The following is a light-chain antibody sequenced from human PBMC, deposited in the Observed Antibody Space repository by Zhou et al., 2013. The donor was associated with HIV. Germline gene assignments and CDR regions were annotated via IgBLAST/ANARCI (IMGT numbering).Light chain of an antibody. V-gene: IGKV1-27*01. Sequence: DIQMTQSPSSLSASAGDRVTITCRASQDISTYLAWYQHRPGKNPRLLIYAASTLQSGVPSRFSGSGYGAEFTLNINGLQPEDVATYYCQKYNSAPWPFGLGTKVE. CDR3: QKYNSAPWP. J-gene: IGKJ1*01. CDR1: QDISTY. CDR2: AAS.